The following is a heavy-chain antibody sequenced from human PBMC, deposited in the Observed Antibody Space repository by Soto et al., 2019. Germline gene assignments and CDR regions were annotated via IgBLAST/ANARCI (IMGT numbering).Heavy chain of an antibody. V-gene: IGHV3-23*01. CDR3: AKDGENYGDAASYYDC. Sequence: GGSLRLSCAASGFTFSSYAMSWVRPAPGKGLEWVSAISGSGGSTYYADSVKGSFTISRDNSKNTLYLQMNSLRAEDTAVYYRAKDGENYGDAASYYDCWSEGVLVTVSA. D-gene: IGHD4-17*01. J-gene: IGHJ4*02. CDR2: ISGSGGST. CDR1: GFTFSSYA.